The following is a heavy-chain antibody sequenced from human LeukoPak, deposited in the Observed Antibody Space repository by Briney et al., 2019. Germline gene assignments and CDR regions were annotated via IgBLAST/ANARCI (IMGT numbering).Heavy chain of an antibody. CDR2: INPSGRST. V-gene: IGHV1-46*01. J-gene: IGHJ5*02. Sequence: ASVKVSCKASGYSFTSHYMHWVRQAPGQGLEGLGLINPSGRSTLYAQKFQGRVTMTRDMSTTTDDMELSSLRSEDTAVYYCARDNSVGDVAWWFDPWGQGTLVTVSS. CDR1: GYSFTSHY. D-gene: IGHD1-26*01. CDR3: ARDNSVGDVAWWFDP.